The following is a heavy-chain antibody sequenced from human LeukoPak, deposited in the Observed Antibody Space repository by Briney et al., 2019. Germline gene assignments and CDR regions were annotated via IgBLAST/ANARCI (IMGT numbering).Heavy chain of an antibody. CDR3: ARWSSGWSRDAFDI. CDR2: INHSGST. CDR1: GGSFSGYY. J-gene: IGHJ3*02. D-gene: IGHD6-19*01. Sequence: SETLSLTCAVYGGSFSGYYWSWIRQPPGKGLEWIGEINHSGSTNYNPSLKSRVTISVDTSKNQFSLKLSSVTAADTAVYYCARWSSGWSRDAFDIWGQGTMVTVSS. V-gene: IGHV4-34*01.